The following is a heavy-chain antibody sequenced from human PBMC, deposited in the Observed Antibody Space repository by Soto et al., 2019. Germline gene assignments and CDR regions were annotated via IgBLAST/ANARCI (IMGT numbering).Heavy chain of an antibody. Sequence: ASVKVSCKASGYTFTSYAMHLVRQAPGQRLEWMGWINAGNGNTKYSQKFQGRVTITRDTSASTAYMELSSLRSEDTAVYYCATPQDYDGCLYSWGQGTLVTVSS. CDR2: INAGNGNT. CDR1: GYTFTSYA. CDR3: ATPQDYDGCLYS. V-gene: IGHV1-3*01. J-gene: IGHJ4*02. D-gene: IGHD3-22*01.